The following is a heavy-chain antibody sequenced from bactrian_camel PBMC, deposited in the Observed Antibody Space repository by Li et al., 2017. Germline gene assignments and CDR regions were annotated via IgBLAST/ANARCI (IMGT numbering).Heavy chain of an antibody. V-gene: IGHV3-3*01. CDR3: AADSGSLCHTRDVTKFPY. J-gene: IGHJ4*01. Sequence: QVQLVESGGGSVQAGGSLRLSCATSGFTFSLWSIAWFRQAPGKEREGVARFYISLSPSNASESPSYVDSVKGRFTISQDTAKNILYLQMNSLKPEDTGIYYCAADSGSLCHTRDVTKFPYSGQGTQVTV. D-gene: IGHD6*01. CDR1: GFTFSLWS. CDR2: FYISLSPSNASESP.